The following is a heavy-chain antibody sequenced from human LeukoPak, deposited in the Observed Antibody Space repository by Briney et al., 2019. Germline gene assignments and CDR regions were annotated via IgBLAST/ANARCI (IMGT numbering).Heavy chain of an antibody. CDR2: IYYSGST. V-gene: IGHV4-61*08. J-gene: IGHJ4*02. CDR1: GGSISSGGYY. CDR3: ARKEGDAHFDY. D-gene: IGHD2-21*02. Sequence: SETLSLTCTVSGGSISSGGYYWSWIRQPPGKGLEWIGYIYYSGSTNYNPSLKSRVTISVDTSKNQFSLKLSSVTAADTAVYYCARKEGDAHFDYWGQGTLVTVSS.